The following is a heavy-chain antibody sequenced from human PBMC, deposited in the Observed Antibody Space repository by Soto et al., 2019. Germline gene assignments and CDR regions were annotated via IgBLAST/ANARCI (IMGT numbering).Heavy chain of an antibody. CDR2: IGRDGSEK. CDR3: AAWPLSSWFDY. D-gene: IGHD6-13*01. CDR1: GFTFNSYW. V-gene: IGHV3-7*05. J-gene: IGHJ4*02. Sequence: EVPLVESGGGLVQPGESLRLSCVGSGFTFNSYWMGWVRQAPGKGPQWVANIGRDGSEKSYVNSLKGRFTISRDNARRSVHLQMNSLGVEDTAVYYCAAWPLSSWFDYWGRGILVTVSS.